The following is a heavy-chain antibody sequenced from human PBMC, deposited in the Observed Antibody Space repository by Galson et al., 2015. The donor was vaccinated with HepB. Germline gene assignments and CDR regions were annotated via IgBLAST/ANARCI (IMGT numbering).Heavy chain of an antibody. CDR2: IWYDGSNK. CDR1: GFTFSSYG. CDR3: ARDPHIYCGGDCYWPDY. J-gene: IGHJ4*02. D-gene: IGHD2-21*01. V-gene: IGHV3-33*01. Sequence: SLRLSCAASGFTFSSYGMHWVRQAPGKGLEWVAVIWYDGSNKYYADSVKGRFTISRDNSKNTLYLQMNSLRAEDTAVYYCARDPHIYCGGDCYWPDYWGQGTLVTVSS.